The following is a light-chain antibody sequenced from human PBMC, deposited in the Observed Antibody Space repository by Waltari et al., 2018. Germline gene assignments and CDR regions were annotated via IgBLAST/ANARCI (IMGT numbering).Light chain of an antibody. CDR1: QSLLHTNGKTY. J-gene: IGKJ4*01. CDR3: VQAIAYPPN. Sequence: DILVTQTPLSLTVPPGEPASISCRSSQSLLHTNGKTYLHWYLQKAGQSPQLLIYGGSNRGSGVPDRFSGSGSGTDFTLKISKVEAEDVGVYYCVQAIAYPPNFGGGTKVEIK. CDR2: GGS. V-gene: IGKV2-40*01.